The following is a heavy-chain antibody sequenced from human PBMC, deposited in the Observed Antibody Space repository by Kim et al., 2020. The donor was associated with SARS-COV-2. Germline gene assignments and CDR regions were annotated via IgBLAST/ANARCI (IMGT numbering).Heavy chain of an antibody. Sequence: SETLSLTCAVYGGSFSGYYWSWIRQPPGKGLEWIGEINHSGSTNYNPSLKSRVTISVDTSKNQFSLKLSSVTAADTAVYYCARGDSLRIFGVVIKDRGLDYWGQGTLVTVSS. V-gene: IGHV4-34*01. CDR3: ARGDSLRIFGVVIKDRGLDY. CDR2: INHSGST. D-gene: IGHD3-3*01. CDR1: GGSFSGYY. J-gene: IGHJ4*02.